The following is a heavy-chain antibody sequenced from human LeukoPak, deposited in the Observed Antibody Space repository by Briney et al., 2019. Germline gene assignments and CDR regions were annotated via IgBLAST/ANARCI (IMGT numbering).Heavy chain of an antibody. V-gene: IGHV4-38-2*01. CDR3: ARVGSGYDLFDY. CDR2: IYHSGST. CDR1: GYSISSGYY. Sequence: SETLSLTCAVSGYSISSGYYCGWIRQPPGKGLEWIGSIYHSGSTYYNPSLKSRVTISVDTSKNQFSLKLSSVTAADTAVYYCARVGSGYDLFDYWGQGTLVTVSS. D-gene: IGHD5-12*01. J-gene: IGHJ4*02.